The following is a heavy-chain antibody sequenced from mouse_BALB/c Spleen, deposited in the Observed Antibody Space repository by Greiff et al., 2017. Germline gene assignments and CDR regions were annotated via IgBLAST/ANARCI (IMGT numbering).Heavy chain of an antibody. CDR2: ISSGGSYT. J-gene: IGHJ4*01. Sequence: DVQLVESGGGLVKPGGSLKLSCAASGFTFSSYAMSWVRQSPEKRLEWVAEISSGGSYTYYPDTVTGRFTISRDNAKNTLYLEMSSLRSEDTAMYYCARGYYDYDRGWGQGTSVTVSS. D-gene: IGHD2-4*01. CDR1: GFTFSSYA. CDR3: ARGYYDYDRG. V-gene: IGHV5-9-4*01.